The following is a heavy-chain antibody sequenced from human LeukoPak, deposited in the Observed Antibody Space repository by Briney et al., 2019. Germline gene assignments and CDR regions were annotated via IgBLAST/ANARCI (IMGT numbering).Heavy chain of an antibody. D-gene: IGHD2-15*01. CDR1: VFTFSICW. CDR2: IKLDGNEK. J-gene: IGHJ4*02. Sequence: GGCLRLSCAASVFTFSICWMSGVREARGRGLECGANIKLDGNEKYYMESVRGRFTISRDNAKNRLYLHMNTARAEDTAVYYCAKDWWGEALDYWRQGTLVTVS. CDR3: AKDWWGEALDY. V-gene: IGHV3-7*01.